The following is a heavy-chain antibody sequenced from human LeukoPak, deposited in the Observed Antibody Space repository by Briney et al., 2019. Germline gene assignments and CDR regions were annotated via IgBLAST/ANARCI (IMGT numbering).Heavy chain of an antibody. Sequence: SETLSLTCTVSGGSISSASHYWSWIRQPAGKGLEWIGRIHTSGFTNYNPSLKSRVTISLDTSKNQFSLLLTSVTAADTAVYYCARDWGSGNGFDIWGQGTMVTVSS. J-gene: IGHJ3*02. CDR3: ARDWGSGNGFDI. D-gene: IGHD3-10*01. CDR1: GGSISSASHY. CDR2: IHTSGFT. V-gene: IGHV4-61*02.